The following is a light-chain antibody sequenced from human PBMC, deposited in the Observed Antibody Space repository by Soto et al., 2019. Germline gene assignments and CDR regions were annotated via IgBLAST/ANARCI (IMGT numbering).Light chain of an antibody. CDR2: DVS. CDR3: SSYTSSSTPV. J-gene: IGLJ1*01. V-gene: IGLV2-14*01. CDR1: SSVVGGYNY. Sequence: QSVLTQPASVSGSPGQSITISCTGTSSVVGGYNYVSWYQQHPGKAPKLMIYDVSNRPSGVSNRFSGSKSGNTASLTISGLQAEDEADYYCSSYTSSSTPVFGPGTKVTV.